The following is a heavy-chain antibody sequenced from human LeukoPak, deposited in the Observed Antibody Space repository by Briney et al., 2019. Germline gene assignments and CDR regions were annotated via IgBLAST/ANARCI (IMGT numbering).Heavy chain of an antibody. D-gene: IGHD3-3*01. CDR2: IYYSGST. Sequence: SETLSLTCTVSGGSISSYYWSWIRQPPGKGLEWIGYIYYSGSTNYNPSLKSRVTISVDTSKNQFSLKLSSVTAADTAVYYCARQSLGSGYFDNWGQGTLVTVSS. V-gene: IGHV4-59*01. CDR1: GGSISSYY. J-gene: IGHJ4*02. CDR3: ARQSLGSGYFDN.